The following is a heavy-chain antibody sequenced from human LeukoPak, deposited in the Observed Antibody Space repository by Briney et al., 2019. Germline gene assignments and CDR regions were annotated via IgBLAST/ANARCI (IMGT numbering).Heavy chain of an antibody. CDR3: ARGGSSSSDAFDI. CDR1: GGTFSSYA. Sequence: SVKVSCKASGGTFSSYAISWVRQAPGQGLEWMGGIIPIFGTANYAQKFQGRVTITADESTSTAYMELSSLRSEDTAVYYCARGGSSSSDAFDIWGQGTMVTVSS. V-gene: IGHV1-69*13. J-gene: IGHJ3*02. CDR2: IIPIFGTA. D-gene: IGHD6-6*01.